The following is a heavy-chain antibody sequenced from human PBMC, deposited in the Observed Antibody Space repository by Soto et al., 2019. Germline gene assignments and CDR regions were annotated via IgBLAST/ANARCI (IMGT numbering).Heavy chain of an antibody. CDR3: ARWGTTGGLDV. D-gene: IGHD3-16*01. CDR2: TSYDGSDK. Sequence: QVQLVESGGGVVQPGTSLRVSCVGSGFTFRSYVIHWVRQAPGKGLEWVALTSYDGSDKYYADSVRGRFTISRDNSRNTVDLQMDSLRLEDTALYYCARWGTTGGLDVWGQGTVVSVSS. J-gene: IGHJ1*01. V-gene: IGHV3-30*19. CDR1: GFTFRSYV.